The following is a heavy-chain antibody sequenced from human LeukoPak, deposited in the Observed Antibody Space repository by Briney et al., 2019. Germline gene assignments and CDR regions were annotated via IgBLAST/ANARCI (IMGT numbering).Heavy chain of an antibody. J-gene: IGHJ6*03. CDR3: ARDVGYSSSWYEYYYYYMDV. D-gene: IGHD6-13*01. CDR1: GGSISSGSYY. Sequence: SQTLSLTCTVSGGSISSGSYYWSWIRQPAGKGLEWIGRIYTSGSTNYNPSLKSRVTISVDTSKNQFSLKLSSVTAADAAVYYCARDVGYSSSWYEYYYYYMDVWGKGTTVTISS. CDR2: IYTSGST. V-gene: IGHV4-61*02.